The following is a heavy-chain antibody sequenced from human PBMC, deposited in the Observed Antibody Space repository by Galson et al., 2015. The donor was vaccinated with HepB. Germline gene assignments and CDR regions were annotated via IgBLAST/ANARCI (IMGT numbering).Heavy chain of an antibody. CDR3: AKDVVDFWF. D-gene: IGHD3-3*01. J-gene: IGHJ4*02. V-gene: IGHV3-9*01. CDR2: ISWNSGSI. CDR1: GFTFDDYA. Sequence: SLRLSCAASGFTFDDYAMHWVRQAPGKGLEWVSGISWNSGSIGYADSVKGRFTISRDNAKNSLYLQMNSLRAEDTALYYCAKDVVDFWFWGQGTLVTVSS.